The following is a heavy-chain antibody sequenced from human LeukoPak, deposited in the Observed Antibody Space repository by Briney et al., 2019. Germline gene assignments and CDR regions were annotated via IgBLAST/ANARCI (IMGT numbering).Heavy chain of an antibody. V-gene: IGHV4-34*01. CDR3: ARRLRYYDSSGYYMGLYFDY. D-gene: IGHD3-22*01. Sequence: SETLSLTCAVYGGSFSGYYWSWIRQPPGKGPEWIGEINHSGSTNYNPSLKSRVTISVDTSKNQFSLKLSSVTAADTAVYYCARRLRYYDSSGYYMGLYFDYWGQGTLVTVSS. CDR1: GGSFSGYY. J-gene: IGHJ4*02. CDR2: INHSGST.